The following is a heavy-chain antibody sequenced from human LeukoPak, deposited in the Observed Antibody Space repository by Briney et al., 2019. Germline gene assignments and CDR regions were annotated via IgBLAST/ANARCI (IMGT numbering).Heavy chain of an antibody. CDR3: AREWNGNYFDY. CDR1: GYSIGSGYY. D-gene: IGHD1-1*01. J-gene: IGHJ4*02. V-gene: IGHV4-38-2*02. Sequence: SETLSLTCAVSGYSIGSGYYWGWIRQPPGKGLEWIGSIYHSGSTYYNPSLKSRVTISVDTSKNQFSLKLSSVTAADTAVYYCAREWNGNYFDYWGQGTLVTVSS. CDR2: IYHSGST.